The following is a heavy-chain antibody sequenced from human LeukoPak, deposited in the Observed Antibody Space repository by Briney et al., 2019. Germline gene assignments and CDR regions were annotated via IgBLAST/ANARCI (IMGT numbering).Heavy chain of an antibody. Sequence: AGGSLRLSCAASGFTFSSYAMSWVRQAPGKGLGWVSAISGSGGSTYYADSVKGRFTISRDNSKHTLYLQMNSLRAEDTAVYYCAKDGGSYAFHYFDYWGQGTLVTVSS. V-gene: IGHV3-23*01. CDR1: GFTFSSYA. D-gene: IGHD1-26*01. CDR3: AKDGGSYAFHYFDY. CDR2: ISGSGGST. J-gene: IGHJ4*02.